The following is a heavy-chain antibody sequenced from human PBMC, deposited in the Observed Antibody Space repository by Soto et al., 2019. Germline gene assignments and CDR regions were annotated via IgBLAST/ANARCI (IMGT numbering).Heavy chain of an antibody. V-gene: IGHV5-10-1*01. Sequence: LKISCQASGYSFTAYWITWVRQMPGKGLEWMATIDPSDSYVDYSPSFRGHVTFSVDRSITTVYLQWNSLKASDSAMYFCTRRASSSFSHFDFWGQGALVTVYS. CDR1: GYSFTAYW. D-gene: IGHD2-2*01. J-gene: IGHJ4*02. CDR2: IDPSDSYV. CDR3: TRRASSSFSHFDF.